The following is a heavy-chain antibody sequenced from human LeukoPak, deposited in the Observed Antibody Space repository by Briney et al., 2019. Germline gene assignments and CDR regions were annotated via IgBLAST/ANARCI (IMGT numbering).Heavy chain of an antibody. CDR1: GASVSSASY. Sequence: SETLSLTCTVSGASVSSASYWGWIRQPPGKGLEWIGSIYYSGSTYYNPSLKSRVTISVDTSKNQFSLKLSSVTAADTAVYYCASRSSGWPPSAEYFQHWGQGTLVTVSS. J-gene: IGHJ1*01. CDR2: IYYSGST. D-gene: IGHD6-19*01. CDR3: ASRSSGWPPSAEYFQH. V-gene: IGHV4-39*01.